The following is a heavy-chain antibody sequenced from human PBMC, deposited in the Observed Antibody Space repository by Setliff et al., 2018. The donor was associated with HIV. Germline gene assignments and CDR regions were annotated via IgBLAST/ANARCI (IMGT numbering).Heavy chain of an antibody. V-gene: IGHV3-23*01. CDR2: ISGSRGST. CDR1: GFTFSSYA. CDR3: AREGLWFGDRGYYMDV. J-gene: IGHJ6*03. D-gene: IGHD3-10*01. Sequence: GGSLRLSCAASGFTFSSYAMSWVRQAPGKGLEWVSAISGSRGSTFYADSVKGRFTISRDNSKNTLYLQMNSLRADDTAVYYCAREGLWFGDRGYYMDVWGTGTAVTVSS.